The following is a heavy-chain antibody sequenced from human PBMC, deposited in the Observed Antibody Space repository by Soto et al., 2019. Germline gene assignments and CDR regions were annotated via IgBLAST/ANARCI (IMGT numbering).Heavy chain of an antibody. D-gene: IGHD5-12*01. CDR3: ARRSGYDYVFDY. J-gene: IGHJ4*02. Sequence: ASVKVSCKASGYTLTVYYIHWVRQAPGQGLEWMGWINPNNGDTNYAQKFQGRVTMTRDTSTSTPYMELSSLRFDDTALYSCARRSGYDYVFDYWGQGPLVTVSS. V-gene: IGHV1-2*02. CDR2: INPNNGDT. CDR1: GYTLTVYY.